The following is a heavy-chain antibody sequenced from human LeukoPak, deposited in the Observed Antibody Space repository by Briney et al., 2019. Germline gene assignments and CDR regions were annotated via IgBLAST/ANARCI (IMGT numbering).Heavy chain of an antibody. CDR3: AKDINWGLGY. J-gene: IGHJ4*02. V-gene: IGHV4-4*02. CDR2: IVHTGST. D-gene: IGHD7-27*01. Sequence: PSGTLSLTCAVSGDSISSNNWWSWVRQSPGKGLEWIGEIVHTGSTKYNPSLENRVTISLDKSKNQFSLKLNSVTAADTAVYYCAKDINWGLGYWGQGTLVTVSS. CDR1: GDSISSNNW.